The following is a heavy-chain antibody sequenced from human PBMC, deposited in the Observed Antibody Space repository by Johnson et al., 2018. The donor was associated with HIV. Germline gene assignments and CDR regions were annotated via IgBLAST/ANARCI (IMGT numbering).Heavy chain of an antibody. CDR1: GFIFSSYG. CDR3: AKWQYDSSSKEVVRDDAFDI. CDR2: IYSGGSI. V-gene: IGHV3-NL1*01. D-gene: IGHD6-6*01. J-gene: IGHJ3*02. Sequence: QVQLVESGGGVLQPGGSLRLSCAASGFIFSSYGMHWVRQAQGKGLEWVSVIYSGGSIYYADSVKGRFTISIENAKNSLYLQMNSLRAEDTAVYYCAKWQYDSSSKEVVRDDAFDIWGQGTLVTVSS.